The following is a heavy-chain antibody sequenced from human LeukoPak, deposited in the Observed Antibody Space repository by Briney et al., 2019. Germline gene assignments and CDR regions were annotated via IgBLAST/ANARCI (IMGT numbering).Heavy chain of an antibody. V-gene: IGHV3-48*01. CDR1: GFTFSSYS. Sequence: PGGSLRPSCAASGFTFSSYSMNWVRQAPGKGLEGVSYISSSSSTIYYADSVKGRFTISRDNAKNTLYLQMNSLRAEDTAGYCCAKDHGWVDGSGSYYNPPHYFDYWGQGTLVTVSS. CDR3: AKDHGWVDGSGSYYNPPHYFDY. CDR2: ISSSSSTI. J-gene: IGHJ4*02. D-gene: IGHD3-10*01.